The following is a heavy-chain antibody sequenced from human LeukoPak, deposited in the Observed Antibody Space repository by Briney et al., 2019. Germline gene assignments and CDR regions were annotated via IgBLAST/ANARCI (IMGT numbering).Heavy chain of an antibody. Sequence: GESLKISWQSSGYDFANFWIGWVRQMPGKGLDWMGIIYPGDSDTRYSPSFQGQVTISADKSISTAYLQWTSLQASDTAMYYCATQGTLTPHNAFDVWGQGTMVTVSS. D-gene: IGHD2-15*01. J-gene: IGHJ3*01. CDR1: GYDFANFW. V-gene: IGHV5-51*01. CDR3: ATQGTLTPHNAFDV. CDR2: IYPGDSDT.